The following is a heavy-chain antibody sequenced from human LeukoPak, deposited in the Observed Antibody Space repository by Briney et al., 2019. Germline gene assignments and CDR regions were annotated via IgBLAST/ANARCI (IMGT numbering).Heavy chain of an antibody. Sequence: PSQTLSLTCAVSGGSISSGGNSWSWIRQPPGKGLEWIGYIYHSGSTYYNPSLKSRVTISVDRSKNQFSLKLSSVTAADTAVYYCARRAGYLYYFDYWGQGTLVTVSS. CDR2: IYHSGST. CDR3: ARRAGYLYYFDY. V-gene: IGHV4-30-2*01. CDR1: GGSISSGGNS. D-gene: IGHD3-16*02. J-gene: IGHJ4*02.